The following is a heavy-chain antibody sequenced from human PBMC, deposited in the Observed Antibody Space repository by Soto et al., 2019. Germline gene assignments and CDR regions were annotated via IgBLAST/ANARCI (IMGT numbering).Heavy chain of an antibody. D-gene: IGHD5-18*01. J-gene: IGHJ4*02. CDR3: ARQDSGYSYGIDY. Sequence: PSETLSLTCTVSGGSISSGGYYWSWIRQHPGKGLEWIGYIYYSGSTYYNPSLKSRVTISVDTSKNQFSLKLSSVTAADTAVYYCARQDSGYSYGIDYWGQGTLVTVSS. V-gene: IGHV4-31*03. CDR2: IYYSGST. CDR1: GGSISSGGYY.